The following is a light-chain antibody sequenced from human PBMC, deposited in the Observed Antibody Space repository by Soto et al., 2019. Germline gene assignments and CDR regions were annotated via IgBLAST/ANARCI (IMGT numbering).Light chain of an antibody. CDR3: QQYNNWPHT. J-gene: IGKJ2*01. CDR2: GAS. Sequence: EIVMTQSPATLSVSPGERATLSCRASQSVSSNLAWYQQKPGQAPRLLIYGASTRATGIPARFSGSGSGTEVTLTISSLQSEDFAVYSCQQYNNWPHTVGQGTKLEIK. CDR1: QSVSSN. V-gene: IGKV3-15*01.